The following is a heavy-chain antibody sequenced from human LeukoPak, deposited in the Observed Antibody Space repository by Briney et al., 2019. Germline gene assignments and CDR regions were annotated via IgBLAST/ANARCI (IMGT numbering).Heavy chain of an antibody. D-gene: IGHD4-17*01. Sequence: PSETLSLTCTVSGGSISGGSYYWGWIRQPPGKGLEWIGSDYYAGSAYYNPSLKSRVTISIDTSTNQFSLKVTSVTAADTAVYYCAREGVRLRHFDYWGQGTLVTVSS. CDR2: DYYAGSA. J-gene: IGHJ4*02. CDR3: AREGVRLRHFDY. CDR1: GGSISGGSYY. V-gene: IGHV4-39*07.